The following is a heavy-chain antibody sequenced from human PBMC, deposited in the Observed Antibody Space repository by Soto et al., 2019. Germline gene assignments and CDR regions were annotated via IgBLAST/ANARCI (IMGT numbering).Heavy chain of an antibody. V-gene: IGHV3-21*01. J-gene: IGHJ3*02. CDR3: ARDVIVVVPAAINGNDAFDI. D-gene: IGHD2-2*01. Sequence: EVQLVESGGGLVKPGGSLRLSCAASGFTFSSYSMNWVRQAPGKGLEWVSSISSSSSYIYYADSVKGRFTISRDNAKNSLYLQMNSRRAEDTAVYYCARDVIVVVPAAINGNDAFDIWGQGTMVTVSS. CDR1: GFTFSSYS. CDR2: ISSSSSYI.